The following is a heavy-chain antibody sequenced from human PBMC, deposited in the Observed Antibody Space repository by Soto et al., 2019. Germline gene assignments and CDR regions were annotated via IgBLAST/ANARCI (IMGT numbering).Heavy chain of an antibody. J-gene: IGHJ4*02. V-gene: IGHV4-30-2*01. CDR2: IYHSGST. D-gene: IGHD3-22*01. Sequence: LSLTCADSGGSISSGGYSWSWIRQPPGKGLEWIGYIYHSGSTYYNPSLKSRVTISVDRSKNQFSLKLSSVTAADTAVYYCARGGVDYYDSSGYYFSPYYFDYWGQGTLVTVSS. CDR3: ARGGVDYYDSSGYYFSPYYFDY. CDR1: GGSISSGGYS.